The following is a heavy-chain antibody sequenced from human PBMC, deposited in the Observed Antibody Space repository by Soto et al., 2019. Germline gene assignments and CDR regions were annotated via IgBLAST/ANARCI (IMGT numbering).Heavy chain of an antibody. CDR1: GYTFTVYY. D-gene: IGHD6-19*01. CDR3: ARAVADLYYFDY. J-gene: IGHJ4*02. Sequence: GASVKVSCKASGYTFTVYYMHWVRQAPGQGLEWMGWINPNSGGTNYAQKFQGWVTMTRDTSISTAYMELSRLRSDDTAVYYCARAVADLYYFDYWGQGTLVTVSS. CDR2: INPNSGGT. V-gene: IGHV1-2*04.